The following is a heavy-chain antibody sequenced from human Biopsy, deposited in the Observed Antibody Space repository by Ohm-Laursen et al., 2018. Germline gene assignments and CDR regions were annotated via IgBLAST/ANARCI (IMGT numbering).Heavy chain of an antibody. CDR3: ARTPIAIFSAGLVYRHRRHLQGMDV. J-gene: IGHJ6*02. CDR2: VDWDDYE. CDR1: GFSLSAPGMC. D-gene: IGHD3-3*01. V-gene: IGHV2-70*11. Sequence: STQTLTLTCSFSGFSLSAPGMCVSWIRQAPGKALEWLARVDWDDYEDYSASLQTRLSLSKDTSSNQVVLILTNVGPEDTATYHCARTPIAIFSAGLVYRHRRHLQGMDVWGQGIAVTVS.